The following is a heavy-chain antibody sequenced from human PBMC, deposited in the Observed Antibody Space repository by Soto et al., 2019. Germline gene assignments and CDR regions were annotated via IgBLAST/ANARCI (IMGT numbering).Heavy chain of an antibody. J-gene: IGHJ4*02. Sequence: EVQLVESGGGLVQPGGSLRLSCAASGFTFSNYWMTWVRQAPGKGLEWVANIKQDGSEKYYVDSVRGRFTISRDNAQNSLYLKMNSLRADDTAVYYCARERSHSKWGQGTLVTVSS. CDR1: GFTFSNYW. CDR2: IKQDGSEK. D-gene: IGHD4-4*01. V-gene: IGHV3-7*01. CDR3: ARERSHSK.